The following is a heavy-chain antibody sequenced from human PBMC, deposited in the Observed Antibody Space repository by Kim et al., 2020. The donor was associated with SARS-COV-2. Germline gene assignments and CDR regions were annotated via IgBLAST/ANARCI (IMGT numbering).Heavy chain of an antibody. J-gene: IGHJ6*03. Sequence: NPSLKSRVTISVDTSKTQFSLKLISVTAADTAVYYCARVSLTGYSGNMDVWGKGTTVTVSS. CDR3: ARVSLTGYSGNMDV. V-gene: IGHV4-59*01. D-gene: IGHD3-9*01.